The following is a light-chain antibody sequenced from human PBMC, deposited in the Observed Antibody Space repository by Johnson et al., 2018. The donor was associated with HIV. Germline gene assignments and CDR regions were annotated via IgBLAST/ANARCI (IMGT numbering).Light chain of an antibody. V-gene: IGLV1-51*02. J-gene: IGLJ1*01. CDR3: GTWDSSLSAGRYV. CDR1: SSNIGNNY. CDR2: ENN. Sequence: QAVLTQPPSVSAAPGQKVTISCSGSSSNIGNNYVSWYQQLPGTAPKLLIYENNKRPSGIPDRFSGSKSGTSATLRITGLQTGAEADYYCGTWDSSLSAGRYVFGTGTKVTVL.